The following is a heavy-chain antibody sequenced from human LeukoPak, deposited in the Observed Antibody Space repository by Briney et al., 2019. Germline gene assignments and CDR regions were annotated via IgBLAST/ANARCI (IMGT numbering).Heavy chain of an antibody. D-gene: IGHD3-22*01. J-gene: IGHJ4*02. V-gene: IGHV4-34*01. CDR3: ARGLIPFYDSSGYYDY. CDR1: GGSFSGYY. Sequence: SETLSLTCAVYGGSFSGYYWSWLRQPPGKGLEWIGEINHSGSTNYNPSLKSRVTISVDTSKNQISLKLSSVTAADTAVYYCARGLIPFYDSSGYYDYWGQGTLVTVSS. CDR2: INHSGST.